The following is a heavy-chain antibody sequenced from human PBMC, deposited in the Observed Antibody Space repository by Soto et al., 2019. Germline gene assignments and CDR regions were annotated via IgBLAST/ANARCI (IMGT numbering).Heavy chain of an antibody. CDR3: ARDLGYCSGGSCYDAWFDP. J-gene: IGHJ5*02. D-gene: IGHD2-15*01. Sequence: ASVKVSCKASGYTFTSYGLSWVRQAPGQGLEWMGWISTYNDNTDYAQNLQGRVTMTTETSTSTAYMELRNLRSDDTAVYYCARDLGYCSGGSCYDAWFDPWGQGTLVTVSS. CDR2: ISTYNDNT. V-gene: IGHV1-18*01. CDR1: GYTFTSYG.